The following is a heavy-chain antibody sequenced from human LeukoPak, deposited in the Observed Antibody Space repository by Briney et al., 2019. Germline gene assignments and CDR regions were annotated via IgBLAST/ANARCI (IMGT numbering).Heavy chain of an antibody. V-gene: IGHV4-34*01. D-gene: IGHD4-17*01. CDR1: GVSLDDYY. CDR3: TRMTTGHDY. CDR2: INHSGYT. Sequence: SETLSLTCAVSGVSLDDYYWAWVRQTPGKGLEWTGEINHSGYTNDSPSLKSRVTLSIDTSRKQFSLNLRSVTVADAGTYYCTRMTTGHDYWGQGTLVTVSS. J-gene: IGHJ4*02.